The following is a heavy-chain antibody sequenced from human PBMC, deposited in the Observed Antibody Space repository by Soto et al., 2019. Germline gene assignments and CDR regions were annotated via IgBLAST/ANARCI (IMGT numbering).Heavy chain of an antibody. CDR2: ISWNSGSM. V-gene: IGHV3-9*01. J-gene: IGHJ6*02. Sequence: GGSLRLSCAVSGFVFNDYVMHWVRQAPGKGLEWVSVISWNSGSMAYADSVRGRFTISRDNANNALYLQMNSLRAEDTAVYFCARDCSGGSCYPGMDVWGQGTTVTVSS. D-gene: IGHD2-15*01. CDR1: GFVFNDYV. CDR3: ARDCSGGSCYPGMDV.